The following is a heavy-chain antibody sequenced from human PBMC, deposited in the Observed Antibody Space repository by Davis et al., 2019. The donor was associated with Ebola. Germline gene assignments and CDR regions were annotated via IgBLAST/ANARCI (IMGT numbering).Heavy chain of an antibody. CDR3: ARVRTGYYFDSSDSPSWFAP. CDR1: GDTFSSFA. V-gene: IGHV1-69*13. Sequence: SVKVSCKSSGDTFSSFAVNWVRQAPGQGLEWMGGIIPIFRSPHYAQKFQGRVSITADESTTTVYMELSSLRSEDTAMYYCARVRTGYYFDSSDSPSWFAPWGQGTLVTVSS. CDR2: IIPIFRSP. J-gene: IGHJ5*02. D-gene: IGHD3-22*01.